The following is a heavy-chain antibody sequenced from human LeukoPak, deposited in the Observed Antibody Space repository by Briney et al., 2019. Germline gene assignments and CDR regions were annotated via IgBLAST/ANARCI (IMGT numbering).Heavy chain of an antibody. V-gene: IGHV3-21*01. CDR2: ISSSSSYI. CDR1: GFTFSSYS. D-gene: IGHD2-15*01. Sequence: GGSLRLSCAASGFTFSSYSMNWVRQAPGMGLEWVSSISSSSSYIYYADSVKGRFTISRDNAKNSLYLQMNSLRAEDTAVYYCASGCGGSCYSGIDYWGQGTLVTVSS. J-gene: IGHJ4*02. CDR3: ASGCGGSCYSGIDY.